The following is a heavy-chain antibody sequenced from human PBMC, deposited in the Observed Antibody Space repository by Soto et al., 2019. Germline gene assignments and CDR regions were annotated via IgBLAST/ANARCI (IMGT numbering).Heavy chain of an antibody. J-gene: IGHJ4*02. CDR2: IHYGGNA. CDR1: GGSVNTYNLF. Sequence: QLQLQESGPGLVGPSETLSLTCTVSGGSVNTYNLFWAWVRQPPGKGLEWIATIHYGGNAYYSPFLTTRVTISRDTSKNRVSLELRSVTAADTAVYYCARVNVTLDLWGQGTLVTVSP. V-gene: IGHV4-39*01. CDR3: ARVNVTLDL. D-gene: IGHD2-21*02.